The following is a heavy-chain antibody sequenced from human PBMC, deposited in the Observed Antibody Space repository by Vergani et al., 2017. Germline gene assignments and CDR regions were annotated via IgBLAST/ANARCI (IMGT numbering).Heavy chain of an antibody. D-gene: IGHD5-18*01. CDR1: GYTLIDYY. CDR3: ARDAATATPFDH. V-gene: IGHV1-2*06. Sequence: QVQLVQSGAEVKKPGASVKVSCKASGYTLIDYYMHWVRQAPGQGLEWMGRINPNNGDTNYAQKFQDRVTLTRDASISTAYMELSTLRYADTAVYYCARDAATATPFDHWGQGTLVTVSS. J-gene: IGHJ5*02. CDR2: INPNNGDT.